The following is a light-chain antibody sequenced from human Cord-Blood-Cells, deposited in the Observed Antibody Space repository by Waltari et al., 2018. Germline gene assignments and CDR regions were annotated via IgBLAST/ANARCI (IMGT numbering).Light chain of an antibody. CDR2: WAS. CDR1: QSVLYSSINKNY. Sequence: DIVMTQSPDSLAVSLGERATSNCKSSQSVLYSSINKNYLAWYQQKPGQPPKLLIYWASTRESGVPDRFSGSGSGTDFTLTISSLQAEDVAVYYCQQYYSTPYTFGQGTKLEIK. J-gene: IGKJ2*01. V-gene: IGKV4-1*01. CDR3: QQYYSTPYT.